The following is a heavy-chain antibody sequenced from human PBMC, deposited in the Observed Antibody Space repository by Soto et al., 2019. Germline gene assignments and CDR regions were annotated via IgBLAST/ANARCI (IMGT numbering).Heavy chain of an antibody. J-gene: IGHJ6*02. CDR1: GYTFTSYA. D-gene: IGHD1-20*01. CDR2: INAGNGNT. V-gene: IGHV1-3*01. Sequence: QVQLVQSGAEVKKPGASVKVSCKASGYTFTSYAMHWVRQAPGQRLEWMGWINAGNGNTRYSQKFQGRVTITRDTSASTAYMELISVRSEDTAVYYCASVVVAGITGTNYCYYYGMDVWCQGTTVTVSS. CDR3: ASVVVAGITGTNYCYYYGMDV.